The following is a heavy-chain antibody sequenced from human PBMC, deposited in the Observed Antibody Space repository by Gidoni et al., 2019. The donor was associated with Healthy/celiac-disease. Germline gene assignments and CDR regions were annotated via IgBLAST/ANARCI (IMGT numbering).Heavy chain of an antibody. V-gene: IGHV5-51*01. J-gene: IGHJ4*02. CDR3: ARHSQYYYDSSGYPN. CDR1: GYRFTSYW. CDR2: IYLGVSDT. D-gene: IGHD3-22*01. Sequence: EVQLVQSGAEVKKPGASLKISCKGSGYRFTSYWIGWVRQMPGKGLEWMRCIYLGVSDTRYSPSFQGQVTISADKSISTAYLQWSSLKASDTAMYYCARHSQYYYDSSGYPNWVQGTLVTVSS.